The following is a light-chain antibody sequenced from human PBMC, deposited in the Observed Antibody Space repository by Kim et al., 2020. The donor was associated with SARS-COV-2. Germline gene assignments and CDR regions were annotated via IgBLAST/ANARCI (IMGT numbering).Light chain of an antibody. V-gene: IGKV1-5*03. J-gene: IGKJ4*01. CDR2: KAS. Sequence: ASVGDRATITCRASQSISSWLAWYQQKPGKAPKLLIYKASSLESGVPSRFSGSGSGTEFTLTISSLQPDDFATYYCQQYNSYPLTFGGGTKVDIK. CDR3: QQYNSYPLT. CDR1: QSISSW.